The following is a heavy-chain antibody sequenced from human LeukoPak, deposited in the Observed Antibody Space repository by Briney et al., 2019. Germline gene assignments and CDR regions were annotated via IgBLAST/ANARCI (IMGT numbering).Heavy chain of an antibody. D-gene: IGHD4-17*01. CDR1: GLTFSSYG. J-gene: IGHJ4*02. Sequence: GGSLRLSCAASGLTFSSYGMHWVRQAPGKGLEWVAVISYDGSNKYYADSVKGRFTISRDNSKNTLYLQMNSLRAEDTAVYYCAKDLYGDYFLDYWGQGTLVTVSS. CDR2: ISYDGSNK. V-gene: IGHV3-30*18. CDR3: AKDLYGDYFLDY.